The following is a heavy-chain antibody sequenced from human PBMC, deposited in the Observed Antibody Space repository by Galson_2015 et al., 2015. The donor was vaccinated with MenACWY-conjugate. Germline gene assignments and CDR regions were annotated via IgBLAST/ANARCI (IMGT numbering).Heavy chain of an antibody. Sequence: SLRLSCAVSGFTFSSYWMHWVRQAPGKGLVWVSRVNSDGSGTGYADSVKGRFTISRDNATNMLFLQMNSLKVEDTVVYYCARSYVPGSDRKNYYMDVWGRGTTVTVSS. J-gene: IGHJ6*03. D-gene: IGHD3-16*01. V-gene: IGHV3-74*01. CDR2: VNSDGSGT. CDR3: ARSYVPGSDRKNYYMDV. CDR1: GFTFSSYW.